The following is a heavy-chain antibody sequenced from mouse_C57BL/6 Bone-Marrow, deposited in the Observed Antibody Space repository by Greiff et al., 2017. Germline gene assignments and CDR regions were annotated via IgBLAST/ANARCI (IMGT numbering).Heavy chain of an antibody. Sequence: VQLQQSGPVLVKPGASVKMSCKASGYTFTDYYMNWVKQSHGKSLEWIGVINPYNGGTSYNQKFKGKATLTVDKSFSTAYMELNSLTSEDSAVYYCASSYGNYAMDYWGQGTSVTVSS. V-gene: IGHV1-19*01. CDR2: INPYNGGT. CDR3: ASSYGNYAMDY. J-gene: IGHJ4*01. D-gene: IGHD2-1*01. CDR1: GYTFTDYY.